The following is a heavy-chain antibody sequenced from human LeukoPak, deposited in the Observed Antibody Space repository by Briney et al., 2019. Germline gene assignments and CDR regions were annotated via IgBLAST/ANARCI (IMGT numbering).Heavy chain of an antibody. CDR1: GGSIRSY. CDR3: ARDFRNYYDSSGYYDY. V-gene: IGHV4-4*07. D-gene: IGHD3-22*01. CDR2: IYGSGST. Sequence: RSSETLSLTCTVSGGSIRSYWSWIRQPAGKGLEWIGRIYGSGSTDYNPSLKSRVTMSIDTSKNQFSLNLISVTAADTAVYYCARDFRNYYDSSGYYDYWGQGTLVTVSS. J-gene: IGHJ4*02.